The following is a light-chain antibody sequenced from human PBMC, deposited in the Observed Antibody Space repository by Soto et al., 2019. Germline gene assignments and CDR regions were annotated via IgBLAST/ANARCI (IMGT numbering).Light chain of an antibody. CDR1: SSNIGGYNY. J-gene: IGLJ1*01. CDR3: SSYTTGNTNV. Sequence: ALTQPASVSGSPGQSISISCTGTSSNIGGYNYVSWYQQHPGKAPKLMIYDVTNRPSGVSNRFSGSKSGNTASLTISGLQPEDEADYYCSSYTTGNTNVFGTGTKVTVL. V-gene: IGLV2-14*03. CDR2: DVT.